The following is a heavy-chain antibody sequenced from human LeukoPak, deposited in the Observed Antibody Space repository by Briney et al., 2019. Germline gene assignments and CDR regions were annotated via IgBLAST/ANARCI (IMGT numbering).Heavy chain of an antibody. CDR2: IRYDGSNK. Sequence: GGSLRLSCAASGFTFSSYGMHWVRQAPGKGLEWVAFIRYDGSNKYYADSVKGRFTISRDNSKNTLYLQMNSLRAEDTAVYYCARIVVVPAADSPFDYWGQGTLVTVSS. CDR1: GFTFSSYG. CDR3: ARIVVVPAADSPFDY. J-gene: IGHJ4*02. D-gene: IGHD2-2*01. V-gene: IGHV3-30*02.